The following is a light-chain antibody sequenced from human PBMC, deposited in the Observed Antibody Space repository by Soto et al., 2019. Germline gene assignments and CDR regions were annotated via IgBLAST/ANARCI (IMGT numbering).Light chain of an antibody. J-gene: IGLJ1*01. CDR2: EVN. Sequence: QSVLTHPPSASGSPGQSVTISCTGTTSDVVGYEYVSWYHQHPGKAPKVLLYEVNKRPSGVPDRFSGSKSGNMASLTVSGVQAEDEAEYYCSSYAGGNTFVFGSGTKLTVL. CDR3: SSYAGGNTFV. CDR1: TSDVVGYEY. V-gene: IGLV2-8*01.